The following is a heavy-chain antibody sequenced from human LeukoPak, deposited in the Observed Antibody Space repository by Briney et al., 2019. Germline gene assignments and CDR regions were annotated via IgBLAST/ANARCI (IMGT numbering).Heavy chain of an antibody. CDR2: IIPIFGTA. Sequence: SVKVSCKASGGTFSSYAISWVRQAPGQGLEWMGGIIPIFGTADYAQKFQGRVTITADESTSTAYMELSSLRSEDTAVYYCARDIVVVAATHSNWFDPWGQGTLVTVSS. V-gene: IGHV1-69*13. J-gene: IGHJ5*02. CDR3: ARDIVVVAATHSNWFDP. CDR1: GGTFSSYA. D-gene: IGHD2-15*01.